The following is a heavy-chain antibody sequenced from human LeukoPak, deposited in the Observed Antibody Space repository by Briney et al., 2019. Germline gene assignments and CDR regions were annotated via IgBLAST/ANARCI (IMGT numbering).Heavy chain of an antibody. CDR2: IWYDGSDE. CDR1: KFIFSDYG. CDR3: ARMNYISTGWGAPFDY. D-gene: IGHD1-7*01. Sequence: GGSLRLSCAASKFIFSDYGMHWVRQAPGKGLEWVAFIWYDGSDEYYADSVKGRFTISRDNSKNTLYLQMSSLRVEDTAVYYCARMNYISTGWGAPFDYWGQGVLVTVSS. J-gene: IGHJ4*02. V-gene: IGHV3-33*01.